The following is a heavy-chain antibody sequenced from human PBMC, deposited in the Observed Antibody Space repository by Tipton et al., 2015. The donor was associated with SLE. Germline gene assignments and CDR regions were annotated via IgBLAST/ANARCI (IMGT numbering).Heavy chain of an antibody. CDR2: IYHSGST. D-gene: IGHD3-10*01. J-gene: IGHJ3*02. Sequence: TLSLTCIVSGGSISSNSYYWGWIRQLPGKGLEWIGSIYHSGSTYYNPSLKSRVTISVDTSKNQFSLKLSSVTAADTAVYYCARESRFGEAHAFDIWGQGTMVTVSS. CDR3: ARESRFGEAHAFDI. CDR1: GGSISSNSYY. V-gene: IGHV4-39*07.